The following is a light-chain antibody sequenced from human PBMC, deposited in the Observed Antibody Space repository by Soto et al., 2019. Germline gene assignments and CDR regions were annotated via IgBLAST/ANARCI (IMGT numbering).Light chain of an antibody. CDR3: SSYTTSSTRV. Sequence: SALTQPASVSGSPGQSIAISCTGSSSDVGIYNYVSWYQQHPGKVPKLIIYEVSNRPSRVSNRFSGSKSGNTASLTISGLQAEDEADYYCSSYTTSSTRVFGTGTKVTVL. V-gene: IGLV2-14*01. CDR2: EVS. CDR1: SSDVGIYNY. J-gene: IGLJ1*01.